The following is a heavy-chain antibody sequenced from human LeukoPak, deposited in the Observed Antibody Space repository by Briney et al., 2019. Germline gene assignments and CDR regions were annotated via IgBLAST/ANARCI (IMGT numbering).Heavy chain of an antibody. J-gene: IGHJ6*03. V-gene: IGHV4-34*01. CDR3: ARDRYRMGSGWFGDNLSRYYYMDV. CDR2: INHSGST. D-gene: IGHD3-10*01. Sequence: PSETLSLTCAVYGGSFSGYYWSWIRQPPGKGLEWIGEINHSGSTNYNPSLKSRVTISVDTSKNQFSLKLSSVTAADTAVYYCARDRYRMGSGWFGDNLSRYYYMDVWGKGTTVTISS. CDR1: GGSFSGYY.